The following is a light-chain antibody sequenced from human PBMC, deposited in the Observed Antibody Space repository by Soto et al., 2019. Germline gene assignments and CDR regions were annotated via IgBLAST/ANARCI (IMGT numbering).Light chain of an antibody. Sequence: EIVLTQSPGTLSLSPGEIATLSCRASQSVTRSFLAWYQQKPGQPPRLRIYGASSRSTGIPDRFSGSGSGTDFTLTISRLEPEDFAVYYCHQYGSSPQAFGPGTKVDIK. J-gene: IGKJ3*01. CDR2: GAS. V-gene: IGKV3-20*01. CDR1: QSVTRSF. CDR3: HQYGSSPQA.